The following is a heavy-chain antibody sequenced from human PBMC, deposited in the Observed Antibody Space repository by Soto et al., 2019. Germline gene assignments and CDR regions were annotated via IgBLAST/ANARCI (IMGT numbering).Heavy chain of an antibody. CDR2: MNPNGGNT. CDR1: GYTFTSYY. D-gene: IGHD3-22*01. CDR3: ARGSFGRVVITTTKNYYYMEV. J-gene: IGHJ6*03. Sequence: ASVKVSCKASGYTFTSYYIHWVRQAPGQGLEWVGIMNPNGGNTGYAQKFRGRVTMDRNTSTSTAYMELSSLRSEDTAVYYCARGSFGRVVITTTKNYYYMEVWGKGTTVPVSS. V-gene: IGHV1-46*01.